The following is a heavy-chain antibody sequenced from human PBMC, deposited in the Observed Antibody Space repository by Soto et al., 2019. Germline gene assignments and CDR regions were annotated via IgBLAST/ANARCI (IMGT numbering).Heavy chain of an antibody. J-gene: IGHJ3*01. CDR3: AKTYSSGRGAFDV. V-gene: IGHV3-48*01. D-gene: IGHD6-19*01. CDR2: ISSGSSTI. CDR1: GFTFSSYS. Sequence: PGGSLRLSCAASGFTFSSYSMNWVRQAPGKGLEWVSYISSGSSTIYYADSVKGRFTISRDNAQNSLYLQMNSLRAEDTAVYYCAKTYSSGRGAFDVWGQGTRVTVAS.